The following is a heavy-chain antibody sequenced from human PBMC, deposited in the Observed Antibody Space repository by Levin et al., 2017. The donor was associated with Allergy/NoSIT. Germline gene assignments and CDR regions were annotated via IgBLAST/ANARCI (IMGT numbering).Heavy chain of an antibody. Sequence: LSLTCAASGFTFSSYSMTWVRQAPGKGLEWVSYISSASGTIKYADSVRGRFTISRDNAENSLHLQINNLRDEDTAVYYCARGSVVIPWWYFDLWGRGTLVTVSS. CDR2: ISSASGTI. J-gene: IGHJ2*01. D-gene: IGHD3-22*01. CDR1: GFTFSSYS. V-gene: IGHV3-48*02. CDR3: ARGSVVIPWWYFDL.